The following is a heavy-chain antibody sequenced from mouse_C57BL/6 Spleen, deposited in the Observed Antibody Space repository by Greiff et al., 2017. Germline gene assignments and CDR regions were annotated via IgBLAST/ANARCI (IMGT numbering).Heavy chain of an antibody. CDR1: GYTFTSYW. CDR2: IYPGNSDT. V-gene: IGHV1-5*01. D-gene: IGHD2-4*01. CDR3: TRGDDYDEGYAMDY. J-gene: IGHJ4*01. Sequence: VHVKQSGTVLARPGASVKMSCKTSGYTFTSYWMHWVKQRPGQGLEWIGAIYPGNSDTSYNQKFKGKAKLTAVTSASTAYMELSSLTNEDSAVYYCTRGDDYDEGYAMDYWGQGTSVTVSS.